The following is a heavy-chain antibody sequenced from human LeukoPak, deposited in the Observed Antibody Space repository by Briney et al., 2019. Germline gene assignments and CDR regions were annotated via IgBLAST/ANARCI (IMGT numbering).Heavy chain of an antibody. J-gene: IGHJ5*02. D-gene: IGHD3-9*01. CDR3: ARSYDILTGYYPNWFDP. V-gene: IGHV4-39*01. CDR2: IYYSGST. CDR1: GGSISGSSYY. Sequence: SETLSLTCTVSGGSISGSSYYWGWIRQPPGKGLEWIGSIYYSGSTYYNPSLKSRVTISVDTSKNQFSLKLSSVTAADTAVYYCARSYDILTGYYPNWFDPWGQGTLVTVSS.